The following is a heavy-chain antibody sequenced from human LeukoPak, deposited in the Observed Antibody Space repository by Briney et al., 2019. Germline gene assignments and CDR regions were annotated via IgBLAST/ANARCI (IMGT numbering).Heavy chain of an antibody. CDR1: GGTFSSYA. CDR2: IIPIFGTA. Sequence: ASVKVSCKASGGTFSSYAISWVRQAPGQGLEWMGGIIPIFGTANYAQKFQGRVTITADESTSTAYMELSSLRSEDTAVYYCAREGSGYSSGWYCYWGQGTLVTVSS. J-gene: IGHJ4*02. V-gene: IGHV1-69*13. D-gene: IGHD6-19*01. CDR3: AREGSGYSSGWYCY.